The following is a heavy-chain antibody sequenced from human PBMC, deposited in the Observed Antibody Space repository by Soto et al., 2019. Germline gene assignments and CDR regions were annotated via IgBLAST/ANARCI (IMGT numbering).Heavy chain of an antibody. CDR2: INPSGGST. Sequence: ASVNVSCKASGYTFTSYYMHWVRQAPGQGLEWMGIINPSGGSTSYAQKFQGRVTMTRDTSTSTVYMELSSLRSEDTAVYYCARDGGARQAFVPWGQGTLVTVSS. D-gene: IGHD3-16*01. J-gene: IGHJ5*02. CDR3: ARDGGARQAFVP. CDR1: GYTFTSYY. V-gene: IGHV1-46*01.